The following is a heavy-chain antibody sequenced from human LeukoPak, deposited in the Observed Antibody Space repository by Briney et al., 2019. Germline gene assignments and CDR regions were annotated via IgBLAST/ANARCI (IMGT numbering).Heavy chain of an antibody. CDR1: GFTFSNYA. CDR3: PKCSRGVKPYYFDY. CDR2: ISDTGGST. J-gene: IGHJ4*02. V-gene: IGHV3-23*01. D-gene: IGHD6-6*01. Sequence: GGSLRLSCAASGFTFSNYAMAWVRQAPGKGLDWVSAISDTGGSTYYADSVKGRFTISRDNSKNTLYLQMDSLRAEDTAVYYLPKCSRGVKPYYFDYWGQGTLVTVSS.